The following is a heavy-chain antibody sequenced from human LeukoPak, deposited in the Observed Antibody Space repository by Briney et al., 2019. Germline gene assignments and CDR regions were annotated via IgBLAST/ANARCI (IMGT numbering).Heavy chain of an antibody. CDR2: INPSDGST. V-gene: IGHV1-46*01. J-gene: IGHJ6*03. CDR1: GYTFTSYY. CDR3: AIDAAKGIYYYYIDV. Sequence: ASVKVSCQASGYTFTSYYMHWVRQAPGQGLEWMGIINPSDGSTRYAQQFQGRVNMTRDMSTSTVYMELSSVGSEDTAVYYCAIDAAKGIYYYYIDVWGKGTTVSVSS. D-gene: IGHD2-15*01.